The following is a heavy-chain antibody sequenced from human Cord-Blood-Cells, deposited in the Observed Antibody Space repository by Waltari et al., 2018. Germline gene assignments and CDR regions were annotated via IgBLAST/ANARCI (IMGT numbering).Heavy chain of an antibody. CDR3: ARVLWRYDAFDI. J-gene: IGHJ3*02. V-gene: IGHV3-53*04. Sequence: EVQLVESGGGLVQPGGSLRLSCAASGFTVSSNYMSWVRQAPGKGLELAEVVLRGGSTYYADSVKGRFTISRHKSKNTLYLQMNSLRAEDTAVYYCARVLWRYDAFDIWGQGTMVTVSS. CDR1: GFTVSSNY. CDR2: VLRGGST.